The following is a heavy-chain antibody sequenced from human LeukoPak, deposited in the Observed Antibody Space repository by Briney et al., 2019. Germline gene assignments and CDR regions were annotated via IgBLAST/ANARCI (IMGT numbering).Heavy chain of an antibody. J-gene: IGHJ5*02. CDR1: GGSISSGDYY. CDR2: IYYSGST. V-gene: IGHV4-30-4*01. Sequence: SETLSLTCTVSGGSISSGDYYWGWIRQPPGKGLEWIGYIYYSGSTYYNPSLKSRVTMSVDTSKNQFSLRLSSVTAADTAVYTWGRYYDSSGLTASWFDPWGQGTLVTVSS. D-gene: IGHD3-22*01. CDR3: GRYYDSSGLTASWFDP.